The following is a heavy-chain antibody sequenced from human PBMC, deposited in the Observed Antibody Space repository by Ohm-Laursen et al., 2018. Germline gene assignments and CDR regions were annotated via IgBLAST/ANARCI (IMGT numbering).Heavy chain of an antibody. CDR2: IKGDGGKI. CDR3: LSGSGYSST. CDR1: GFTFSNYW. Sequence: SLRLSCSASGFTFSNYWMHWVRQGPGKGLVWRSGIKGDGGKINYADSVKGRFTISRDNAKNTLYLQMNSVRVEDTAVYYCLSGSGYSSTWGQRTMVTVSS. V-gene: IGHV3-74*01. D-gene: IGHD3-22*01. J-gene: IGHJ3*01.